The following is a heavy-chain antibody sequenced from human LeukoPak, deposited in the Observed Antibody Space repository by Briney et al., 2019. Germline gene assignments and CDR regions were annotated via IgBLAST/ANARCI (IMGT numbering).Heavy chain of an antibody. V-gene: IGHV3-23*01. D-gene: IGHD2-15*01. Sequence: PGGSLRLSCVASGFTFTTYTMTWVRQAPGKGLECVSTINNNGGDTYYADSVTGRFTISRDNSKNTLYLQMDSLRAEDTAVYYCAKDRAGTPWADWGQGTLVTVSS. CDR1: GFTFTTYT. J-gene: IGHJ4*02. CDR2: INNNGGDT. CDR3: AKDRAGTPWAD.